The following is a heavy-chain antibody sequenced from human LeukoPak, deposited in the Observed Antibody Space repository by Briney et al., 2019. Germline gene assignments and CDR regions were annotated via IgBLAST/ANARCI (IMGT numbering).Heavy chain of an antibody. D-gene: IGHD3/OR15-3a*01. V-gene: IGHV3-7*01. J-gene: IGHJ4*02. CDR3: ARDRTGSINPGYFDY. CDR1: GFTFSSYW. Sequence: GGSLRLSCAASGFTFSSYWMSWVRQAPGKGLEWVANIKQDGSEKYYADSVKGRFTISRDNAKNSLYLQMNSLRPEDTAVYYCARDRTGSINPGYFDYWGQGTLVTVSS. CDR2: IKQDGSEK.